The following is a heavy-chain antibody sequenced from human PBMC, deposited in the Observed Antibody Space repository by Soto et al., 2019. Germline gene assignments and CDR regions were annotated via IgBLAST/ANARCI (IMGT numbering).Heavy chain of an antibody. CDR3: ARYRIVGRRDYYYGMDL. V-gene: IGHV4-39*01. CDR1: GGSISSSSYC. CDR2: INYSGNT. Sequence: LSLTCTVSGGSISSSSYCWGWIRQPPGKGLEWIGSINYSGNTYYSSSLKSRVTISVDTSKIQFSLKLTPVTAADTAVYYCARYRIVGRRDYYYGMDLWGQGTTVTVSS. J-gene: IGHJ6*02. D-gene: IGHD3-22*01.